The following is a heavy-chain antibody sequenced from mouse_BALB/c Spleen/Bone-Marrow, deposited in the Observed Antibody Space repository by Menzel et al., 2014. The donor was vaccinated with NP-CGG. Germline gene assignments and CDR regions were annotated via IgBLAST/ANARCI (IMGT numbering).Heavy chain of an antibody. CDR3: VRGNYGNYVDYFGF. V-gene: IGHV5-6-3*01. J-gene: IGHJ2*01. Sequence: DVMLVESGGGLVQPGGSLRLSCAASGFTFSNYGMSWVRQTPDKRLELVATINSNGGSTYYPDSVKGRFTIPRDTAKNTLYLQMSSLKSEETAMYYCVRGNYGNYVDYFGFWGQGTTLTVSS. CDR2: INSNGGST. CDR1: GFTFSNYG. D-gene: IGHD2-1*01.